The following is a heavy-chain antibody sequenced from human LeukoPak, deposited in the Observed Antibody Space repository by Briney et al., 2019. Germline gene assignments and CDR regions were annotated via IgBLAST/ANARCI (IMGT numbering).Heavy chain of an antibody. V-gene: IGHV4-30-2*01. CDR2: IYHSGST. D-gene: IGHD3-22*01. CDR3: ARYYDSSGYYN. J-gene: IGHJ4*02. Sequence: SETLSLTCAVSGGSISSGGYSWSWIRRPPGKGLEWIGYIYHSGSTYYNPSLKSRVTISVDRSKNQFSLKLSSVTAADTAVYYCARYYDSSGYYNWGQGTLVTVSS. CDR1: GGSISSGGYS.